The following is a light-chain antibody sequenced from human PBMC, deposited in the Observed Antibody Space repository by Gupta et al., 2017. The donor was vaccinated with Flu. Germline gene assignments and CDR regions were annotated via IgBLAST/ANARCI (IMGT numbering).Light chain of an antibody. V-gene: IGKV1-39*01. CDR3: QQSYSISYT. J-gene: IGKJ2*01. Sequence: PSSLSASVGDRVTITCRASQSISTYLNWYQQKPGKAPKLLVYAASSLQSGVPSRFSASGSGTDFTLTISSLQPEDFANYYCQQSYSISYTFGQGTTVEIK. CDR1: QSISTY. CDR2: AAS.